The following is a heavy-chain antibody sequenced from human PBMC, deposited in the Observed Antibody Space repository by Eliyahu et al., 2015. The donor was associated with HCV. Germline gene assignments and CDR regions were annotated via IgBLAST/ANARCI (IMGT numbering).Heavy chain of an antibody. CDR3: ARVPMVVSDY. D-gene: IGHD3-22*01. Sequence: QVQLQQWGAGLLKPSETLSLTCXVYGGSXSGYYWSWXRQPPGKGLEWIGEINHSGSTNYNPSLKSRVTISVDTPKNQFSLKLSSVTAADTAVYYCARVPMVVSDYWGQGTLVTVSS. CDR1: GGSXSGYY. V-gene: IGHV4-34*01. CDR2: INHSGST. J-gene: IGHJ4*02.